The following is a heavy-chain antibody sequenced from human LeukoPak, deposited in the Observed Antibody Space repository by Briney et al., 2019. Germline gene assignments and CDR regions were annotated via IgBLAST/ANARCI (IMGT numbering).Heavy chain of an antibody. V-gene: IGHV3-30-3*01. CDR2: ISYDGSNK. J-gene: IGHJ1*01. D-gene: IGHD1-14*01. CDR1: GFTFSSYA. CDR3: ARDAAPHPPEDAEYFQH. Sequence: GGSLRLSCAASGFTFSSYAMHWVRQAPGKGLEWVAVISYDGSNKYYADSVKGRFTISRDNSKNTLYLQMNSLRAEDTAVYYCARDAAPHPPEDAEYFQHWGQGTLVTVSS.